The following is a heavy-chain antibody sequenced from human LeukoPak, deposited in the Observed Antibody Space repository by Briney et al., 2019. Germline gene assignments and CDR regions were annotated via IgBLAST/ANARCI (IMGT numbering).Heavy chain of an antibody. CDR1: GGSVSTYY. Sequence: SETLSLTCTVSGGSVSTYYWNWIRQPPGKGLEWIGYIYYSWSTNYNPSLKSRLTISVDTSNNQFSLKLSSVTAADTAVYYCASTSGYCSGGNCYSAFDYWGQGTLVTVSS. CDR3: ASTSGYCSGGNCYSAFDY. J-gene: IGHJ4*02. V-gene: IGHV4-59*02. D-gene: IGHD2-15*01. CDR2: IYYSWST.